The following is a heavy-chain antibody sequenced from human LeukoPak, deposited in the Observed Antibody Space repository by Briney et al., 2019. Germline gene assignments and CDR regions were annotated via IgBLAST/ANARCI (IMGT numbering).Heavy chain of an antibody. CDR3: ARREWELLHFDY. Sequence: GESLKISCKVSGYSFTSYWIGWVRQMPGKGLEWMGIIYPGDSDTRYSPSFQGRVTISVDKSISTAYLQWSSLKASDTAMYYCARREWELLHFDYWGQGTLVTVSS. J-gene: IGHJ4*02. V-gene: IGHV5-51*01. D-gene: IGHD1-26*01. CDR1: GYSFTSYW. CDR2: IYPGDSDT.